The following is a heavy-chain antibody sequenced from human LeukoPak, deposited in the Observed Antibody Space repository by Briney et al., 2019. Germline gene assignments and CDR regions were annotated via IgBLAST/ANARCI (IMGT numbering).Heavy chain of an antibody. CDR3: ATVDTAMVFAYQFDY. D-gene: IGHD5-18*01. V-gene: IGHV4-34*01. J-gene: IGHJ4*02. CDR2: INHSGST. Sequence: SETLSLTCAVYGGSFSGYYWSWIRQPPGKGLEWIGEINHSGSTNYNPSLKSRVTISVDTSKNQFSLKLSSVTAADTAVYYCATVDTAMVFAYQFDYWGQGTLVTVSS. CDR1: GGSFSGYY.